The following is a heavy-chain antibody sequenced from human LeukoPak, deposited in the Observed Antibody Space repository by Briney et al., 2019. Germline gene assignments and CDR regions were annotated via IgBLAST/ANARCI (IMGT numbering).Heavy chain of an antibody. V-gene: IGHV1-69*05. D-gene: IGHD2-15*01. CDR2: IIPIFGTA. J-gene: IGHJ3*02. Sequence: GASVKVSCKASGYTFTSYGLTWVRQAPGQGLEWMGRIIPIFGTANYAQKFQGRVTITTDESTSTAYMELSSLRSEDTAVYYCANRIPGHPAEDTFDIWGQGTMVTVSS. CDR3: ANRIPGHPAEDTFDI. CDR1: GYTFTSYG.